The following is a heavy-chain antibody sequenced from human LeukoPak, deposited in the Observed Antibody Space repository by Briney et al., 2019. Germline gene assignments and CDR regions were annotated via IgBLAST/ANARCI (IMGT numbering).Heavy chain of an antibody. CDR3: ARSRQLLFDAFDI. Sequence: GGSLRLSCAASGFIVSSNYMSWVRQAPGKGLEWVSVIYSGGSTYYADSVKGRFTISRDNSKNTLYLQMNSLRAEDTAVYYCARSRQLLFDAFDIWGQGTMVTVSS. V-gene: IGHV3-53*01. D-gene: IGHD2-2*01. CDR2: IYSGGST. CDR1: GFIVSSNY. J-gene: IGHJ3*02.